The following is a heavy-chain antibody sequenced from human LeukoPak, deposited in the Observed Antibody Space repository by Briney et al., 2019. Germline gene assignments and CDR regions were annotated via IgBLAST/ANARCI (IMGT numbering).Heavy chain of an antibody. V-gene: IGHV4-39*01. J-gene: IGHJ4*02. CDR3: ARPLWGSSSSYYFDY. CDR1: GGSISSSSYY. Sequence: PSETLSLTCTVAGGSISSSSYYWGWIRQPPGKGLEWMGSIYYSGSTYYNPSLKSRVTISVDTSKNQFSLKLSSVTAADTAVYYSARPLWGSSSSYYFDYWGQGTLVTVSS. D-gene: IGHD6-13*01. CDR2: IYYSGST.